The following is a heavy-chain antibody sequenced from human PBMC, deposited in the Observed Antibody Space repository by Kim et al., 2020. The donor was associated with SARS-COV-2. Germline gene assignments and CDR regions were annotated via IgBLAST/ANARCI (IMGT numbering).Heavy chain of an antibody. CDR2: IWYDGSNQ. CDR1: GFTFSSFD. J-gene: IGHJ4*02. CDR3: ARDSCSGESCYSDF. V-gene: IGHV3-33*08. Sequence: GGSLRLSFAASGFTFSSFDMHWVRQAPGKGLEWVALIWYDGSNQYYADSVRGRFTISRDNSRNTLYLQMNSLRADDTAVYYCARDSCSGESCYSDFWGQGTLVTVSS. D-gene: IGHD2-15*01.